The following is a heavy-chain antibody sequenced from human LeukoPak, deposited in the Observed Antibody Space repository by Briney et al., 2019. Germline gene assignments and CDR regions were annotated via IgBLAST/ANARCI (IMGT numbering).Heavy chain of an antibody. CDR1: GFTFSSYW. V-gene: IGHV3-74*01. CDR3: ARESSLTPYN. J-gene: IGHJ6*02. Sequence: GGSLRLSCAASGFTFSSYWMHWVRQVPGKGLVWVSRINSDGSSTSYADFVKGRFTISRDNAKNTVYLQMNSLRGEDTAVYYCARESSLTPYNWGQGTTVTVSS. CDR2: INSDGSST. D-gene: IGHD3-9*01.